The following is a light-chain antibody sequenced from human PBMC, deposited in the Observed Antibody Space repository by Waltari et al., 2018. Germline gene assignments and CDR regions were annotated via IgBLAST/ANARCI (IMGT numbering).Light chain of an antibody. CDR2: YET. CDR1: NIEAKS. CDR3: QVWDNSRDQVV. Sequence: SYVLTQPPSVSVAPGKTARVTCGGDNIEAKSVHWYQQKAGQAPVLVVFYETDRPSGIPERFSGSISGNTATLTISRVEVGDEADYYCQVWDNSRDQVVFGGGTKLAVL. J-gene: IGLJ3*02. V-gene: IGLV3-21*04.